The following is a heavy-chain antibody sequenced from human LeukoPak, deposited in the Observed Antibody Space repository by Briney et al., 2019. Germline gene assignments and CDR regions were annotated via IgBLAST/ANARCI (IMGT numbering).Heavy chain of an antibody. J-gene: IGHJ4*01. V-gene: IGHV3-33*08. CDR3: VRDAQRGFDYSNSLRY. D-gene: IGHD4-11*01. CDR1: GFIYSQYG. Sequence: GGSLRLSCAASGFIYSQYGMHWVRQAPGKGLEWVAVIWSDGTNSFYAGSVKGRFTISRDNSQRTLFLQMNSLRVEDTAMYYCVRDAQRGFDYSNSLRYWGHGTLVTVSS. CDR2: IWSDGTNS.